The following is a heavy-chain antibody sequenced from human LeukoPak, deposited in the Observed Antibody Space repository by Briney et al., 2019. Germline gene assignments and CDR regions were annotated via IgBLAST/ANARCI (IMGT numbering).Heavy chain of an antibody. CDR3: AKDRLTSVYAIIVYYFDY. J-gene: IGHJ4*02. CDR1: GFTFDDYA. D-gene: IGHD5/OR15-5a*01. CDR2: ISGSGGST. V-gene: IGHV3-23*01. Sequence: PGGSLRLSCAASGFTFDDYAMHWVRQAPGKGLEWVSAISGSGGSTYYADSVKGRFTISRDNSKNTLYLQMNILRAEDTAVDYCAKDRLTSVYAIIVYYFDYWGQGTLVTVSS.